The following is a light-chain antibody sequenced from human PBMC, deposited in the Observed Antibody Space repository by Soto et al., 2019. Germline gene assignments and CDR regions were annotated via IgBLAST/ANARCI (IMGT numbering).Light chain of an antibody. CDR2: KAS. CDR3: QQYDSYPLT. Sequence: DIQMTQSPSTLSASVGDRVTISCRASQTISSWLAWYQQKPGKAPKLLIYKASSLESGVPSRFSGSGYGTEVTLTITSLQPDDFATYYCQQYDSYPLTFGQGTKVAIK. CDR1: QTISSW. V-gene: IGKV1-5*03. J-gene: IGKJ1*01.